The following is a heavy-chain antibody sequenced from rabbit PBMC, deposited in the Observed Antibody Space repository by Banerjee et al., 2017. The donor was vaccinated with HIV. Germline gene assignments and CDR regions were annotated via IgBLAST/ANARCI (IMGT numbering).Heavy chain of an antibody. J-gene: IGHJ4*01. CDR3: ARGAGYAGYGDAYNL. CDR1: GFSFSSSYY. CDR2: IYGGSSGTT. Sequence: QEQLEESGGDLVKPEGSLTLTCTASGFSFSSSYYMCWVRQAPGKGLEWIACIYGGSSGTTYYASWAKGRFTISKTSSTTVTLQMTSLTAADTATYFCARGAGYAGYGDAYNLWGQGTLVTVS. D-gene: IGHD7-1*01. V-gene: IGHV1S45*01.